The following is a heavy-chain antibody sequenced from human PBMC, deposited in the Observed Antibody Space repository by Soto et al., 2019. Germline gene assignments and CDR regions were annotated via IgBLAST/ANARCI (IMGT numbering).Heavy chain of an antibody. CDR3: ANHPLIRGRGGIGPLDY. Sequence: GGSLRLSCAASGFTFSSYAMSWVRQAPGKGLEWVSTISVSGGSTYYADSVKGRFTISRDNSKNTLYLQVNSLRAEDTAVYYCANHPLIRGRGGIGPLDYWGQGTLVTVSS. CDR1: GFTFSSYA. V-gene: IGHV3-23*01. D-gene: IGHD3-16*01. J-gene: IGHJ4*02. CDR2: ISVSGGST.